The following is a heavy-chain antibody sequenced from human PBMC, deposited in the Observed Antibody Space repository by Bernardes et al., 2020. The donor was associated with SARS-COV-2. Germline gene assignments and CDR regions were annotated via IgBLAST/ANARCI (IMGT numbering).Heavy chain of an antibody. CDR1: GFSLSPSGMC. CDR3: ARSHYDILTGGGSRWFDP. CDR2: IDWDDDK. Sequence: SGTTLLKPTQTLTLTCPFSGFSLSPSGMCVSWIRQPPGKALEWLARIDWDDDKYYSTSLKTRLTISKDTSKNQVVLTMTNMDPVDTATYYCARSHYDILTGGGSRWFDPWGQGTLVTVSS. V-gene: IGHV2-70*11. D-gene: IGHD3-9*01. J-gene: IGHJ5*02.